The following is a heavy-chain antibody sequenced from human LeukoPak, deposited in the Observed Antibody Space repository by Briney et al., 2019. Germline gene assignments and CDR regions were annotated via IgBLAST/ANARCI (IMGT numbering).Heavy chain of an antibody. J-gene: IGHJ6*02. CDR3: EKERVKGIAAADYYYGMDV. CDR2: IWYDGSNK. D-gene: IGHD6-13*01. V-gene: IGHV3-30*02. CDR1: GFTLSSYG. Sequence: PGGSLRLSCTASGFTLSSYGMHWVRQAPGKGLEWVTVIWYDGSNKYYADSVKGRFTISRDNSKNTLYLQMNSLRAEDTAVYHCEKERVKGIAAADYYYGMDVWGQGTTVTVSS.